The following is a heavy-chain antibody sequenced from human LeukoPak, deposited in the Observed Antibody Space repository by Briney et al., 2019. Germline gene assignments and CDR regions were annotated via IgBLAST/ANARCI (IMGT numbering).Heavy chain of an antibody. Sequence: GGSLRLSCAASGFTFSNYDMHWVRQAPGKGLEWVAVIAYDGNNKDFADSVKGRFTISRDNSKNTLYLQMNSLRAEDTAVYYCARGNNVLMVTGCFDYWGQGTLVTVSS. CDR1: GFTFSNYD. V-gene: IGHV3-30-3*01. CDR2: IAYDGNNK. J-gene: IGHJ4*02. D-gene: IGHD2-21*02. CDR3: ARGNNVLMVTGCFDY.